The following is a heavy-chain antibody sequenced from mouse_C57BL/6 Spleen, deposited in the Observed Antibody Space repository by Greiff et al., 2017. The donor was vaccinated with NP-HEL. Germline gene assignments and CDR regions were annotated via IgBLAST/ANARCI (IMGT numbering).Heavy chain of an antibody. CDR2: IYPGDGDT. V-gene: IGHV1-80*01. CDR3: ARDYSNLYYAMDY. D-gene: IGHD2-5*01. CDR1: GYAFSSYW. J-gene: IGHJ4*01. Sequence: VKLQESGAELVKPGASVKISCKASGYAFSSYWMNWVKQRPGKGLEWIGQIYPGDGDTSYNGKFKGKATLTAEKSSSTAYMQLSSLTSEESAVYFCARDYSNLYYAMDYWGQGTSVTVSS.